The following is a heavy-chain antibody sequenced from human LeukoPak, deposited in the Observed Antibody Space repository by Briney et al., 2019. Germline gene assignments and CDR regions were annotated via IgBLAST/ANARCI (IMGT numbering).Heavy chain of an antibody. CDR2: IWYDGSNK. V-gene: IGHV3-33*01. CDR1: GFTFSSYG. Sequence: PGGSLRLSCAASGFTFSSYGMHWVRQAPGKGLEWVAVIWYDGSNKYYADSVKGRFTISRDNSKNTLYLQMNSLRAEDTAVYYCARPTWYGDYVWGFDYWGQGTLVTVSS. J-gene: IGHJ4*02. D-gene: IGHD3-16*01. CDR3: ARPTWYGDYVWGFDY.